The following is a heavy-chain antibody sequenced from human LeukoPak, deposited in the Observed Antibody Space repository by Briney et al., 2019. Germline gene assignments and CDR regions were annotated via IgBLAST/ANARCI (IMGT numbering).Heavy chain of an antibody. CDR1: GFIFNDYA. Sequence: PGGSLRVSCAASGFIFNDYAMHWVRQAPGKGLEWVAFIRSDGTNEYYADSVKGRFTISRDNSKNTLYLQMNSLRAEDTAVYYCAKAFTGAVAGSRGLGYWGQGTLLTVSS. V-gene: IGHV3-30*02. J-gene: IGHJ4*02. CDR2: IRSDGTNE. CDR3: AKAFTGAVAGSRGLGY. D-gene: IGHD6-19*01.